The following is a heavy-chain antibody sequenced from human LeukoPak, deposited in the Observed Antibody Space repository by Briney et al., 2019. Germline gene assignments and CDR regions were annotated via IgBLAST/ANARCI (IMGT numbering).Heavy chain of an antibody. CDR1: GFTFSSYN. CDR3: ARDLGGSHNY. Sequence: PGGSLRLSCAASGFTFSSYNMNWVRQAPGKGLEWVSSISSSSSYIYYADSVKGRFTISRDNAKNSLYLQTNSLRAEDTAVYYCARDLGGSHNYWGQGTLVTVSS. CDR2: ISSSSSYI. D-gene: IGHD1-26*01. J-gene: IGHJ4*02. V-gene: IGHV3-21*01.